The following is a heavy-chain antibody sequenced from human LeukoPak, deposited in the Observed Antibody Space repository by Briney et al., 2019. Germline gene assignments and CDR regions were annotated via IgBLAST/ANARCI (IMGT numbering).Heavy chain of an antibody. D-gene: IGHD3-10*01. V-gene: IGHV3-48*03. Sequence: GGSLRLSCAASGFTFSSYEMNWVRQAPGKGLEWVSYISSSGSTIYYADSVKGRFTISRDNAKNSLYLQMNSLRAEDTAVYYCARASSREYYYGSGGVDNWFDPWGQGTLVTVSS. J-gene: IGHJ5*02. CDR3: ARASSREYYYGSGGVDNWFDP. CDR2: ISSSGSTI. CDR1: GFTFSSYE.